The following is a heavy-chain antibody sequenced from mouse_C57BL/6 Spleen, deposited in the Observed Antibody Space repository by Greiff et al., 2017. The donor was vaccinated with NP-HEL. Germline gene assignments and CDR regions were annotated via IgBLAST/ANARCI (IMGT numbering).Heavy chain of an antibody. V-gene: IGHV14-4*01. D-gene: IGHD2-14*01. CDR3: TPYSRYGAMDY. Sequence: VQLQQSGAELVRPGASVKLSCTASGFNIKDDYMHWVQQRPEQGLEWIGWIDPENGATEYASKFQGKATITADTSSNTAYLQLSSLTSEDTAVYYCTPYSRYGAMDYWGQGTSLTVSS. CDR1: GFNIKDDY. CDR2: IDPENGAT. J-gene: IGHJ4*01.